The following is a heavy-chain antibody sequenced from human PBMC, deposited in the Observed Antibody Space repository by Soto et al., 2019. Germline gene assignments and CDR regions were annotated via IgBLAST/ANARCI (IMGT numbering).Heavy chain of an antibody. CDR1: GFTFSSYA. Sequence: HPGGSLRLSCAASGFTFSSYAMSWVRQAPGKGLEWVSAISGSGGSTYYADSVKGRFTISRDNSKYTLYLQMSSLRAEDTAVYYCARRQIPPPTRGAANARGGMDVWGQGTTVTVSS. CDR2: ISGSGGST. D-gene: IGHD6-13*01. V-gene: IGHV3-23*01. J-gene: IGHJ6*02. CDR3: ARRQIPPPTRGAANARGGMDV.